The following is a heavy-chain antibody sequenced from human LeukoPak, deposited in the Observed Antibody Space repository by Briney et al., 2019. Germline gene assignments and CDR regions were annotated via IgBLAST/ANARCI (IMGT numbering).Heavy chain of an antibody. CDR1: GGSFSGYY. CDR2: INHSGST. CDR3: ARGRPDCSGGSCYFFYYFDY. D-gene: IGHD2-15*01. V-gene: IGHV4-34*01. Sequence: SETLSLTCAVYGGSFSGYYWSWIRQPPGKGLEWIGEINHSGSTNYNPSLKSRVTISVDTSKNQFSLKLSSVTAADTAVYYCARGRPDCSGGSCYFFYYFDYWGQETLVTVSS. J-gene: IGHJ4*02.